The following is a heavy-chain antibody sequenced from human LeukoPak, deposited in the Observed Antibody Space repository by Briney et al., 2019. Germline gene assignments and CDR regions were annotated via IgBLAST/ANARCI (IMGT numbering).Heavy chain of an antibody. CDR3: VRNAHHETTFGVIMHYFDY. J-gene: IGHJ4*02. CDR2: VSRSGSA. D-gene: IGHD3-10*01. Sequence: AEPLSLSCAVSSYSINDCYLCAWRRQPRGRVVEWIGSVSRSGSAYYKPSLNSRVTISVDTSKNQSSLKFSSVTTADTAVYYSVRNAHHETTFGVIMHYFDYWGQGTLVTVSS. CDR1: SYSINDCYL. V-gene: IGHV4-38-2*01.